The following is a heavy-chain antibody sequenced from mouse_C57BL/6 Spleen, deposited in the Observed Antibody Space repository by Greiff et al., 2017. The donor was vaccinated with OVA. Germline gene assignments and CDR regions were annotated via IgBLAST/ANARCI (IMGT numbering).Heavy chain of an antibody. CDR1: GFNIKDDY. D-gene: IGHD1-1*01. V-gene: IGHV14-4*01. CDR3: TTLYYYGSSYGGY. CDR2: IDPENGDT. Sequence: VQLQQSGAELVRPGASFKLSCTASGFNIKDDYMHWVKQRPEQGLEWIGWIDPENGDTEYASKFQGKATITADTSSNTAYLQLSSLTSEDTAVYYCTTLYYYGSSYGGYWGQGTTLTVSS. J-gene: IGHJ2*01.